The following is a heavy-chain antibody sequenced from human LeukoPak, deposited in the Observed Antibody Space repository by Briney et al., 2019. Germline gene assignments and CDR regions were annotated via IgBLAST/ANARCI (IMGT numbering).Heavy chain of an antibody. CDR2: ISAYNGNT. J-gene: IGHJ5*02. Sequence: ASVKVSCKASGYTFTSYDINWVRQAPGQGLEWMGWISAYNGNTNYAQKLQGRVTMTTDTSTSTAYMELSRLRSDDTAVYYCARDSRGFDPWGQGTLVTVSS. CDR1: GYTFTSYD. CDR3: ARDSRGFDP. V-gene: IGHV1-18*01.